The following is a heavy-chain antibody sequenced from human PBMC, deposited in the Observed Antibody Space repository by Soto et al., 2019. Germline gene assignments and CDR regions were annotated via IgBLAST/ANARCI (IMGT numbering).Heavy chain of an antibody. Sequence: QVPLVQSGAEVKKPGASVKVSCKASGYTFTSYAMHWVRQAPGQRLEWMGWINAGNGNTKYSQKFQGRVTITRDTSASTAYMELSSLRSEDTAVYYCARGKDSSGYYFHYYYYGMDVWGQGTTVTVSS. V-gene: IGHV1-3*01. CDR1: GYTFTSYA. CDR2: INAGNGNT. CDR3: ARGKDSSGYYFHYYYYGMDV. J-gene: IGHJ6*02. D-gene: IGHD3-22*01.